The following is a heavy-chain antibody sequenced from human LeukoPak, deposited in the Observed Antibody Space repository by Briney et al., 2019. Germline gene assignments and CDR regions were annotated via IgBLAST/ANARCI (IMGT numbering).Heavy chain of an antibody. CDR2: LSGGSSVT. Sequence: GGSLRLSCVASGFTFSNYAMSWVRQTPGKGLEWVSTLSGGSSVTNYADSVKGRFTISRDNSKNTLYLQMSSLRDEDTAVYYCARGTYYYDSSGYYYFDYWGQGTLVTVSS. D-gene: IGHD3-22*01. V-gene: IGHV3-23*01. J-gene: IGHJ4*02. CDR1: GFTFSNYA. CDR3: ARGTYYYDSSGYYYFDY.